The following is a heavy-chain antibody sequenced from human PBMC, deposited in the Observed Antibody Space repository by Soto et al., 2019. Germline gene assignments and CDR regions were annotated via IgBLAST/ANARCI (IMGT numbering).Heavy chain of an antibody. J-gene: IGHJ5*02. CDR1: GFSLSTSGVG. D-gene: IGHD6-13*01. Sequence: QITLKESGPTLVKPTQTLTLTCTFSGFSLSTSGVGVGWIRQPPGKALEWLALIYWDDDKRYSPSLKSRLTITKDTSKNQVVLTMTNMDPVDTATYYCAHASSSWYEPYNWFDPWGQGTRVTVSS. CDR2: IYWDDDK. V-gene: IGHV2-5*02. CDR3: AHASSSWYEPYNWFDP.